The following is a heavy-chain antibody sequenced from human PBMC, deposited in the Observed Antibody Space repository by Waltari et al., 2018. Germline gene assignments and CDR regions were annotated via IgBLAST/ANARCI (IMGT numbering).Heavy chain of an antibody. CDR1: GGSISSGGYS. Sequence: QLQLQESGSGLVKPSQTLSLTCAVAGGSISSGGYSWSWIRQPPGKGLEWIGYIYHSGSTYYNPSLKSRVTISVDRSKNQLSLKLSSVTAADTAVYYCASVVVASSNWFDPWGQGTLVTVSS. J-gene: IGHJ5*02. D-gene: IGHD2-15*01. V-gene: IGHV4-30-2*01. CDR2: IYHSGST. CDR3: ASVVVASSNWFDP.